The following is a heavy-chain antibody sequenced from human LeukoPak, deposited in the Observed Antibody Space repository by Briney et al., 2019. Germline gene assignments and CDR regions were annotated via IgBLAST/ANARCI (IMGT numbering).Heavy chain of an antibody. CDR2: ISGSGGST. CDR1: GFTFSSYA. D-gene: IGHD3-10*01. J-gene: IGHJ6*02. CDR3: AIPELHTEVYYGMDV. V-gene: IGHV3-23*01. Sequence: TGGSLRLSCAASGFTFSSYAMSWVRQAPGKGLEWVSAISGSGGSTYYADSVKGRFTISRDNSKNTLYLQMNSLRSEDTAVYYCAIPELHTEVYYGMDVWGQGTTVTVSS.